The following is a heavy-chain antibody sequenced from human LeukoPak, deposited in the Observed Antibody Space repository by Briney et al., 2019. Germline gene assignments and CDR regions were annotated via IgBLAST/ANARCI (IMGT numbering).Heavy chain of an antibody. CDR2: IYTSGST. CDR3: AGCSSSSCYYYYHYYMDV. Sequence: SETLSLTCTVSGGSISSYYWSWIRQPAGKGLEWIGRIYTSGSTNYNPSLKSRVTMSVDTSKNQFSLKLSSVTAADTVVYYCAGCSSSSCYYYYHYYMDVWGKGTTVTVSS. CDR1: GGSISSYY. J-gene: IGHJ6*03. D-gene: IGHD2-15*01. V-gene: IGHV4-4*07.